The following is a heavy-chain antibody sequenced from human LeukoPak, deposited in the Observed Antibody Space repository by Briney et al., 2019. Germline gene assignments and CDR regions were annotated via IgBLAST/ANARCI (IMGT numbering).Heavy chain of an antibody. CDR2: ISASNGNT. Sequence: ASVKVSCKASGYTFTGYYMHWVRQAPGQGLQWMGWISASNGNTNYAQKLQGRVTMTTDTSTSTAYMELRSLRSDDTAVYYCARGPRGDIVVVVAADHPPDWFDPWGQGTLVTVSS. V-gene: IGHV1-18*04. CDR3: ARGPRGDIVVVVAADHPPDWFDP. D-gene: IGHD2-15*01. J-gene: IGHJ5*02. CDR1: GYTFTGYY.